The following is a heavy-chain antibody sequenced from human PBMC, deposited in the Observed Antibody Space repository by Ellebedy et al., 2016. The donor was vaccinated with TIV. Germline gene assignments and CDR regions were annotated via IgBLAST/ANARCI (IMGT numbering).Heavy chain of an antibody. V-gene: IGHV4-39*01. D-gene: IGHD2-21*02. CDR2: VYYSGSP. CDR1: GGSLSSTRDY. Sequence: MPSETLSLTCSVSGGSLSSTRDYWAWIRQPPGNGLEYIGSVYYSGSPYYSPSFKSRVTLSADTSKNQFSLNLRTVTAADTAVYYCARTDPWQPIDDWGQGLLVPVSS. J-gene: IGHJ4*02. CDR3: ARTDPWQPIDD.